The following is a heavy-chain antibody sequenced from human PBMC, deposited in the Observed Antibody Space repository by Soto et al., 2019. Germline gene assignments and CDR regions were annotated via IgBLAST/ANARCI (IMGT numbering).Heavy chain of an antibody. CDR1: GGSISSSSYY. D-gene: IGHD3-16*02. V-gene: IGHV4-39*01. Sequence: QLQLQESGPGLVKPSETLSLTCTVSGGSISSSSYYWGWIRQPPGKGLEWIGSIYYSGSTYYNPSLKSRVTISVDTSKNQFSLKLSSVTAADTAVYYCARQHYDYVWGSYRDFDYWGQGTLVTVSS. CDR2: IYYSGST. J-gene: IGHJ4*02. CDR3: ARQHYDYVWGSYRDFDY.